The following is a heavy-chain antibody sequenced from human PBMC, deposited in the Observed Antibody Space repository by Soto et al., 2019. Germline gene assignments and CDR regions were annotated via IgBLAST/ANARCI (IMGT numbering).Heavy chain of an antibody. Sequence: QVQPVKSGAEVRKPGASVKVSCKASGYTFTHYTMHWVRQAPGQRLEWMGWINFDYGNTKYSQKFQGRVTFSRVSSANTVYMELSSLTSEDTAVYYCAPVQWRELPIGPFDYWGQGTLVIVSS. CDR3: APVQWRELPIGPFDY. CDR2: INFDYGNT. CDR1: GYTFTHYT. V-gene: IGHV1-3*01. D-gene: IGHD1-26*01. J-gene: IGHJ4*02.